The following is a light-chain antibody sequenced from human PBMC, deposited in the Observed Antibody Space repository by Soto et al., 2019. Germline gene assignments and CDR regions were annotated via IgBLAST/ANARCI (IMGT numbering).Light chain of an antibody. V-gene: IGLV2-23*02. CDR1: SSDVGSYNL. CDR2: EVS. J-gene: IGLJ1*01. Sequence: QSALTQPASVSGSPGQSITISCTGTSSDVGSYNLVSWYQQHPGKDPKLLIYEVSKRPSGVSNRFSGSKSGNTASLSISGLQAEDEADYYCCSYAGSSTWVFGTGTKVTVL. CDR3: CSYAGSSTWV.